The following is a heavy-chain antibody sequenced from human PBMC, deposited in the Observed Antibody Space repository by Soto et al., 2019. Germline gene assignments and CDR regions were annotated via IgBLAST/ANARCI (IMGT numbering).Heavy chain of an antibody. V-gene: IGHV5-51*01. CDR2: IYPGDSDT. CDR1: GYSFTSYW. J-gene: IGHJ6*03. CDR3: ARQIADYDILTGYYNYYYYMDV. Sequence: EVQLVQSGAEVKKPGESLQISCKGSGYSFTSYWIGWVRQMPGKGLEWMGIIYPGDSDTRYSPSFQGQVTISADKSISTAYLQWSSLKASDTAMYYCARQIADYDILTGYYNYYYYMDVWGKGTTVTVSS. D-gene: IGHD3-9*01.